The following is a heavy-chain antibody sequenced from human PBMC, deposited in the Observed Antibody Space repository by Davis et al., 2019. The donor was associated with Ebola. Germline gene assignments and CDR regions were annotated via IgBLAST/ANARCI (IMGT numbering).Heavy chain of an antibody. Sequence: PSETLSLTCTVSGGSISSYYWSWIRQPPGKGLEWIGYIYYSGSTNYNPSLKSRVTISVDTSKNQFSLKLSSVTAADTAVYYCARGSTFRRYYYGSGSYLGNWFDPWGQGTLVTVSS. J-gene: IGHJ5*02. CDR2: IYYSGST. CDR1: GGSISSYY. CDR3: ARGSTFRRYYYGSGSYLGNWFDP. V-gene: IGHV4-59*01. D-gene: IGHD3-10*01.